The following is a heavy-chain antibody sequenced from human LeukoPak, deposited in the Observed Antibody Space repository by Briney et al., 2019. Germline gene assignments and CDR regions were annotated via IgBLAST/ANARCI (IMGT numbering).Heavy chain of an antibody. CDR3: ARKWLQFRYFDY. CDR1: GFTFDDYA. Sequence: GRSLRLSCAASGFTFDDYAMHWVRQAPGKGLEWVPGISWNSGSIGYADSVKGRFTISRDNAKNSLYLQMNSLRAEDTALYYCARKWLQFRYFDYWGQGTLVTVSS. D-gene: IGHD5-24*01. J-gene: IGHJ4*02. CDR2: ISWNSGSI. V-gene: IGHV3-9*01.